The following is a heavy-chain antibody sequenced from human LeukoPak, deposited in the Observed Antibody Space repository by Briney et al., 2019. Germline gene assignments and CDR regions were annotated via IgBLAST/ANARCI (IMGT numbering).Heavy chain of an antibody. J-gene: IGHJ4*02. CDR3: AKSMSTAYRGFFDY. D-gene: IGHD5-18*01. CDR1: GLTFTTYA. Sequence: GGSLRLSCAASGLTFTTYAMSWVRQAPGMGLEWVSSISNNGGDTYYADSVKGRLSISRDNSKNTLYLQINSLRAEDTAMYYCAKSMSTAYRGFFDYWGQGTLVSVSS. CDR2: ISNNGGDT. V-gene: IGHV3-23*01.